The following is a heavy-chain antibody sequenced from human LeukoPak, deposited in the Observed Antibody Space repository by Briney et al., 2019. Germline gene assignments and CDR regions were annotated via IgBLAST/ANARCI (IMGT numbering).Heavy chain of an antibody. CDR1: GLTFSSYW. V-gene: IGHV3-74*01. J-gene: IGHJ5*02. Sequence: GGSLRLSCAASGLTFSSYWMHWVRQAPGKGLVWVSRINSDGSSTSYADSVKGRFTISRDNAKNTLYLQMNSLRAGDTAVYYCARGNYYDSPRGGFDPWGQGTLVTVSS. CDR3: ARGNYYDSPRGGFDP. CDR2: INSDGSST. D-gene: IGHD3-22*01.